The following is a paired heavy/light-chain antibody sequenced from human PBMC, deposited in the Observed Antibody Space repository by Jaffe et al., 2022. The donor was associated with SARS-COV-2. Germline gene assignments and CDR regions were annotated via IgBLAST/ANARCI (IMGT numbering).Heavy chain of an antibody. Sequence: EVQLVESGGGLVKPGGSLRLSCAASGLTFSTAWMSWVRQAPGKGLEWVARIKNKGDGGTADYPAAVKGRFTMSRDDSKNTVYLQMNSLKTEDTAVYYCTTVIVRGGYWGQGTLVTVSS. D-gene: IGHD2-15*01. CDR3: TTVIVRGGY. CDR1: GLTFSTAW. J-gene: IGHJ4*02. V-gene: IGHV3-15*01. CDR2: IKNKGDGGTA.
Light chain of an antibody. J-gene: IGKJ2*01. CDR2: QIS. CDR3: LQATQFPYT. V-gene: IGKV2-24*01. Sequence: DIVMTQTPLSSPVTLGQPASISCRSSQSLVHSDGNTYLSWLQQRPGQPPRLLIYQISNRFSGVPARFSGSGAGTDFTLRISRVEDEDVGVYYCLQATQFPYTFGQGTKLEIK. CDR1: QSLVHSDGNTY.